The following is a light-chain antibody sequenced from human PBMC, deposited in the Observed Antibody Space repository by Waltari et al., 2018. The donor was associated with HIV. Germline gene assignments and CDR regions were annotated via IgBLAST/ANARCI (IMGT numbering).Light chain of an antibody. CDR3: QEADSFPLA. Sequence: DIQMTQSPSSVSASVGDRVTITCRAGQAINTWLAWYQQKPGKAPKLLIYTASTLQSGVPARFSGSGSGTDFTLTISSLQPEDFATYFCQEADSFPLAFGGGTKVEI. J-gene: IGKJ4*01. CDR2: TAS. CDR1: QAINTW. V-gene: IGKV1-12*01.